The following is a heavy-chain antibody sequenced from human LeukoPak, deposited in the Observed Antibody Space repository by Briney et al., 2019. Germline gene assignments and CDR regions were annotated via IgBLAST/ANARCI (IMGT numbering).Heavy chain of an antibody. J-gene: IGHJ4*02. CDR3: VRIATVTTPEY. CDR1: GFTFSSYW. CDR2: INPDGTTT. V-gene: IGHV3-74*01. Sequence: GGSLRLSCAASGFTFSSYWMHWVRHPLGKGLVWVSRINPDGTTTNYADSVKGRFTISRDNAKNTLYLQMNSLTVEDTALYYCVRIATVTTPEYWGQGTLVTVYS. D-gene: IGHD4-17*01.